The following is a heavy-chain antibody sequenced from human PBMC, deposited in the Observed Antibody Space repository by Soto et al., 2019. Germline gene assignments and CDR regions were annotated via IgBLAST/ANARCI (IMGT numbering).Heavy chain of an antibody. D-gene: IGHD2-2*01. CDR2: IYYSGST. J-gene: IGHJ6*02. V-gene: IGHV4-59*01. CDR3: ARGIVVVPPAGDYYYYYGMDV. Sequence: SETLSLTCTVSGGSLSSYYWSWIRQPPGKGLEWIGYIYYSGSTNYNPSLKSRVTISVDRSKNQFSLKLSSVTAADTAVYYCARGIVVVPPAGDYYYYYGMDVWGQGTTVTVSS. CDR1: GGSLSSYY.